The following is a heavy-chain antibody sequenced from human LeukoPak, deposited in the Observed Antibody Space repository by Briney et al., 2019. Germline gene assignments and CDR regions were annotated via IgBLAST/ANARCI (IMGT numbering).Heavy chain of an antibody. J-gene: IGHJ4*02. CDR2: IKQDGSEK. D-gene: IGHD2-2*01. V-gene: IGHV3-7*03. Sequence: PGGSLRLSCAASGFTFSSYWMGWVRQAPGKGLEWVANIKQDGSEKYYVDSVKGRFTISRDNAKSSLSLQMNSLRAEDTAVYYCARVRSSFDYWGQGTLVTVSS. CDR3: ARVRSSFDY. CDR1: GFTFSSYW.